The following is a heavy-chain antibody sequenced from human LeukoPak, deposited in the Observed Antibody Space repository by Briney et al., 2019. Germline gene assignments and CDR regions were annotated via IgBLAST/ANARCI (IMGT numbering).Heavy chain of an antibody. Sequence: SETLSLTCAVYGGSFSGYYWSWIRQPPGKGLEWIGKINHSGSTNYNPSLKSRVTISVDTSKNQFSLKLSSVTAADTAVYYCASVVVVAAWVWFDPWGQGTLVTVSS. J-gene: IGHJ5*02. V-gene: IGHV4-34*01. CDR2: INHSGST. CDR1: GGSFSGYY. CDR3: ASVVVVAAWVWFDP. D-gene: IGHD2-15*01.